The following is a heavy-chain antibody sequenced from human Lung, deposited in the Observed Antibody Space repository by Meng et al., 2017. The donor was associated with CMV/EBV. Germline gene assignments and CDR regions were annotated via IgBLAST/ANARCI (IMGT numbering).Heavy chain of an antibody. D-gene: IGHD3-10*01. CDR3: ARDRGDPDMLAYYALDV. J-gene: IGHJ6*02. V-gene: IGHV1-69*05. CDR1: GGTFSSYA. CDR2: IIPIFGTA. Sequence: SVKVSCKASGGTFSSYAISWVRQAPGQGLEWMGGIIPIFGTANYAQKSQGRVTITTDESTSTAYMELSSLRSDDTAVYYCARDRGDPDMLAYYALDVWGQGTTVXVSS.